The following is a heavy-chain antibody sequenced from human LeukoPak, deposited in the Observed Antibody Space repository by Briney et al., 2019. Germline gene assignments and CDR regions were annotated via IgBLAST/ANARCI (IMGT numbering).Heavy chain of an antibody. Sequence: GGSLRLSCEASGFTFTTYSMTWVRQAPGKGLEWVSIISSGSSAIFSADALKGRFTISRDNSKNSLFLQMNSLTTEDTALYYCAKERDGHKDGLAHWGQGTLVTVSS. CDR3: AKERDGHKDGLAH. D-gene: IGHD5-24*01. CDR1: GFTFTTYS. V-gene: IGHV3-21*04. J-gene: IGHJ4*02. CDR2: ISSGSSAI.